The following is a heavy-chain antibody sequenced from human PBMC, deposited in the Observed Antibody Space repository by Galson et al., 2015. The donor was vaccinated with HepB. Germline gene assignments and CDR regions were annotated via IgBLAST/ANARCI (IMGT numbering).Heavy chain of an antibody. D-gene: IGHD1-7*01. Sequence: SVKVSCKASGYDFNKYGLSWVRQVPRQGLEWMGWVSGYDGSANYAPKFQDRVTMTTEKSTGTAYMEMRSLRSDDTAVYYCARDSRLELHLNNYYSYGMDVWGQGTAVTVS. CDR1: GYDFNKYG. CDR3: ARDSRLELHLNNYYSYGMDV. CDR2: VSGYDGSA. J-gene: IGHJ6*02. V-gene: IGHV1-18*01.